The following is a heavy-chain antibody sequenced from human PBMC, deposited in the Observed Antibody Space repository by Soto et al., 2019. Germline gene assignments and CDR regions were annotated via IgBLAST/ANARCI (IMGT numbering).Heavy chain of an antibody. D-gene: IGHD3-22*01. CDR3: ARAPREYYDSSGYYRLYYGMDV. V-gene: IGHV3-66*01. Sequence: HPGGSLRLSCAASGFTVSSNYMSWVRQAPGKGLEWVSIIYSGGSTYYADSVKGRFTISRDNSKNTLYLQMNSLTAEDTAVYYCARAPREYYDSSGYYRLYYGMDVWGQGTTVTVSS. CDR1: GFTVSSNY. CDR2: IYSGGST. J-gene: IGHJ6*02.